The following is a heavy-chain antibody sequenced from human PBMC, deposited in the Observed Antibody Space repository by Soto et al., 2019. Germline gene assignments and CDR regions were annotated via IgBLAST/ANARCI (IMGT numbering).Heavy chain of an antibody. V-gene: IGHV1-69*06. CDR2: IIPIFGTA. CDR3: ARDRSIAVAGISWFDP. D-gene: IGHD6-19*01. Sequence: SVEVSCKASGGTFSSYAISWVRQAPVQVLEWMGGIIPIFGTANYAQKFQGRVTITADKSTSTAYMELSSLRSEDTAVYYCARDRSIAVAGISWFDPWGQGTLVTVSS. CDR1: GGTFSSYA. J-gene: IGHJ5*02.